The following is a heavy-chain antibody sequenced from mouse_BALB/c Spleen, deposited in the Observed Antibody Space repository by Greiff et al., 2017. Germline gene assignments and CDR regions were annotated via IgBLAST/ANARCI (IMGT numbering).Heavy chain of an antibody. V-gene: IGHV1-5*01. CDR3: TRSGDSSGPFAY. CDR1: GYTFTSYW. D-gene: IGHD3-2*01. J-gene: IGHJ3*01. Sequence: EVQLQESGTVLARPGASVKMSCKASGYTFTSYWMHWVKQRPGQGLEWIGAIYPGNSDTGYNQKFKGKAKLTAVTSTSTAYMELSSLTNEDSAVYYCTRSGDSSGPFAYWGQGTLVTVSA. CDR2: IYPGNSDT.